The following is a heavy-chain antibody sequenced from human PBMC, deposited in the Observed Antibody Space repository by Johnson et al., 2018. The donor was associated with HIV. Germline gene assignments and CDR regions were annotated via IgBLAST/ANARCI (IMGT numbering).Heavy chain of an antibody. V-gene: IGHV3-30-3*01. J-gene: IGHJ3*02. Sequence: VQVVESGGGVVQPGRSLRLSCAASGFTFSTYAMHWVRQAPGKGLEWVAVISYGGSTGYAGSVQGRFTISRANAKNSLYLQMNSLRAEDTALYYCAKDTVTTLVREAAFDIWGRGTMVTVSS. CDR2: ISYGGST. D-gene: IGHD4-23*01. CDR1: GFTFSTYA. CDR3: AKDTVTTLVREAAFDI.